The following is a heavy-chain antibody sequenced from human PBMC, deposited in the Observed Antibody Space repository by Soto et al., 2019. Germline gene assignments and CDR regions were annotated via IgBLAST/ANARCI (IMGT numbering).Heavy chain of an antibody. Sequence: EVQLVESGGGLVQPGGSLRLSCAASGFSFSTYDMNWVRQAPGKGLEWVSYISGGSSRIFYADSVKGRFTISRDNAKNPLYLQMNSLRDEDTVVYYCARVIYGGWSTIKDYYYYAMDVWGQGTTVTVSS. CDR3: ARVIYGGWSTIKDYYYYAMDV. V-gene: IGHV3-48*02. CDR1: GFSFSTYD. CDR2: ISGGSSRI. J-gene: IGHJ6*02. D-gene: IGHD5-12*01.